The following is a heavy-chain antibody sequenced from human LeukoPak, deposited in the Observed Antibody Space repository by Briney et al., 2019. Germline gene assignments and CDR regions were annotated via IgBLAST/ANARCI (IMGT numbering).Heavy chain of an antibody. CDR1: GYTFTSYG. CDR3: ARYYDILTGEPYYMDV. Sequence: ASVKVSCKASGYTFTSYGISWVRQAPGQGLEWMGWISAYNGNTNYAQKLQGRVTMTTDTSTSTAYMELRSLRYDDTAVYYCARYYDILTGEPYYMDVWGKGTTVTISS. D-gene: IGHD3-9*01. J-gene: IGHJ6*03. V-gene: IGHV1-18*01. CDR2: ISAYNGNT.